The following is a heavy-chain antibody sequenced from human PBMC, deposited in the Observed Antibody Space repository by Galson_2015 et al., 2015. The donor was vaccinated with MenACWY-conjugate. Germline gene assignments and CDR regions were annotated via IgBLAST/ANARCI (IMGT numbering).Heavy chain of an antibody. V-gene: IGHV3-9*01. CDR2: ISWYSGSI. CDR1: GFTFDDYA. D-gene: IGHD3-3*01. CDR3: AKILGSSFLGNFGG. Sequence: SLRLSCAASGFTFDDYAMHWVRQPPGKGLEWVSGISWYSGSIGYADSVKGRFTISRDNAKKSLYLQMNSLRAEDTAFYYCAKILGSSFLGNFGGWGQRATVPVSS. J-gene: IGHJ6*02.